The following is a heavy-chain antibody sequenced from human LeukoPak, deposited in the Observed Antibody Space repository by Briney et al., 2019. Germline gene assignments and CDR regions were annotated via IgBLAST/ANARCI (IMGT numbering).Heavy chain of an antibody. D-gene: IGHD2-8*01. V-gene: IGHV5-51*01. J-gene: IGHJ6*02. CDR3: ARRNGNYYYGMDV. CDR2: IYPRDSDT. Sequence: GESLKISCNGSGYSFTSYWIGWVRQMPGKGLEGMGIIYPRDSDTRYSPSFQGQVTISVDKYISTAYLQWSSLKASDTAMYYCARRNGNYYYGMDVWGQGTTVTVSS. CDR1: GYSFTSYW.